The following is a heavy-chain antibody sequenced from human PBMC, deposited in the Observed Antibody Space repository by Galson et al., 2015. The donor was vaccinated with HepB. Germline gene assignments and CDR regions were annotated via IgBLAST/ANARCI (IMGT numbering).Heavy chain of an antibody. V-gene: IGHV3-21*01. J-gene: IGHJ4*02. D-gene: IGHD3-9*01. CDR3: ARERNEKYYDILTGYYPGGSDY. CDR2: ISSSSSYI. Sequence: SLRLSCAASGFTFSSYSMNWVRQAPGKGLEWVSSISSSSSYIYYADSVKGRFTISRDNAKNSLYLQMNSLRAEDTAVYYCARERNEKYYDILTGYYPGGSDYWGQGTLVTVSS. CDR1: GFTFSSYS.